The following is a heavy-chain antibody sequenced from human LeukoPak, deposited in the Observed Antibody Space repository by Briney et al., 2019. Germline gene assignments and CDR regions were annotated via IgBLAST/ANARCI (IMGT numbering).Heavy chain of an antibody. CDR3: ARVHDDGDYPEENLFDP. Sequence: PGGSLRLCCAASGFTFNSYSMNWVSQAPGKGLEWVSSISSSSSYIYYADSVKGRFTISRDNAKNSLYLQMNSLRAEDTAVYYCARVHDDGDYPEENLFDPWGQRTLVTVSS. J-gene: IGHJ5*02. CDR2: ISSSSSYI. D-gene: IGHD4-17*01. CDR1: GFTFNSYS. V-gene: IGHV3-21*01.